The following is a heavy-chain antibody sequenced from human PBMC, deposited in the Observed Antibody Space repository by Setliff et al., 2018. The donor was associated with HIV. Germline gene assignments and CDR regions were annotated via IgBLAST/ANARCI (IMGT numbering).Heavy chain of an antibody. Sequence: SETLSLTCAVSGYSISSGYYWGWIRQPPGKGLEWIGSIYHIGSTYYNPSLKSRVTISVDTSKNQFSLKLSSVTAADTAVYYCARMYSGYDWSPAGARTRYFDYWGQGTLVTVSS. V-gene: IGHV4-38-2*01. J-gene: IGHJ4*02. CDR2: IYHIGST. D-gene: IGHD5-12*01. CDR1: GYSISSGYY. CDR3: ARMYSGYDWSPAGARTRYFDY.